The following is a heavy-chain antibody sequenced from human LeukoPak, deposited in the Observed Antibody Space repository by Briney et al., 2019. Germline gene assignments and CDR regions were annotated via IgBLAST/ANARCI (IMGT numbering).Heavy chain of an antibody. V-gene: IGHV4-59*01. D-gene: IGHD3-22*01. CDR1: GHSISSYY. Sequence: AETLALTCTVSGHSISSYYWSWIRHPPGKGREWIWYIYYSWSTNYNPALKSSVTISVATSKNQFSLKLSSVTAAATAVYYCARGGYDSSGYYYVDYWGQGKVVTVSS. CDR2: IYYSWST. J-gene: IGHJ4*02. CDR3: ARGGYDSSGYYYVDY.